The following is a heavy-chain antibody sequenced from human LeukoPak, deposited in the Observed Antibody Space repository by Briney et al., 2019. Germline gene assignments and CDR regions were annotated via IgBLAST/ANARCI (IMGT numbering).Heavy chain of an antibody. CDR2: IHGVGGSI. CDR3: ARDVSYAFDI. J-gene: IGHJ3*02. CDR1: GFTFRVYG. V-gene: IGHV3-74*01. Sequence: GGSLRLSCAASGFTFRVYGMHWVRQAPRKGLVWVARIHGVGGSISYADSVKGRFTISRDNAHHTLYLQMKSLRAEDTAVYYCARDVSYAFDIWGQGTMVTVSS.